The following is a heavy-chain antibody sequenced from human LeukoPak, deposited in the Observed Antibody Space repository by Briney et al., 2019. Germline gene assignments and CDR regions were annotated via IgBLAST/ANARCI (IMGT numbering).Heavy chain of an antibody. CDR3: VKDRWVDY. CDR1: GFTFSSYA. CDR2: ISSEGGST. D-gene: IGHD4-23*01. J-gene: IGHJ4*02. Sequence: GGSLRLSCSASGFTFSSYAMHWVRQAPGKGLEYVSSISSEGGSTYYADSVKGRFTLSRDNSKNTLYHQISSLRAEDTALYYCVKDRWVDYWGQGTLVTVSS. V-gene: IGHV3-64D*09.